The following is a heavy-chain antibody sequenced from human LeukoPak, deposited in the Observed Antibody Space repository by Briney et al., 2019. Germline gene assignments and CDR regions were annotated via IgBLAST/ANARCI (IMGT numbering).Heavy chain of an antibody. CDR2: IYSIYGGGIT. CDR3: AREIAVAAHFDY. J-gene: IGHJ4*02. V-gene: IGHV3-66*02. CDR1: GLTVSSSY. Sequence: TGGSRRLSCAVSGLTVSSSYMSWVRQAPGKGLEWVSLIYSIYGGGITFYADSVKGRFTISRDNSKNTLFLQMNSLRPEDTAVYYCAREIAVAAHFDYWGQGTLVTVSS. D-gene: IGHD6-19*01.